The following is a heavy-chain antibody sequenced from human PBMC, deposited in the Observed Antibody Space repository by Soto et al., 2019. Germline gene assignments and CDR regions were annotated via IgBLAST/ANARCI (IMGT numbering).Heavy chain of an antibody. Sequence: GSLRLSCAASGFTFSNSIINWVRQAPGQGLEWVSSISGSSDFLYYADSVKGRFTISRDTATNSLYLQMNSLRAEDTAVYYCATSTWYAFDIWGQGAMVTVSS. D-gene: IGHD6-13*01. J-gene: IGHJ3*02. CDR2: ISGSSDFL. CDR1: GFTFSNSI. V-gene: IGHV3-21*01. CDR3: ATSTWYAFDI.